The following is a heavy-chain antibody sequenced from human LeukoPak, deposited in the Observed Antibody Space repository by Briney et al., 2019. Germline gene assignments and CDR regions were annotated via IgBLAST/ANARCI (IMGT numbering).Heavy chain of an antibody. J-gene: IGHJ4*02. Sequence: PGESLRLSCAASGFTFSSYAMHWVRQAPGKGLEWVAVISYDGSNKYYADSVKGRFTISRDNSKNTLYLQMNSLRAEDTAVYYCARGETPIAAAGIRYWGQGTLVTVSS. CDR1: GFTFSSYA. V-gene: IGHV3-30*04. CDR3: ARGETPIAAAGIRY. D-gene: IGHD6-13*01. CDR2: ISYDGSNK.